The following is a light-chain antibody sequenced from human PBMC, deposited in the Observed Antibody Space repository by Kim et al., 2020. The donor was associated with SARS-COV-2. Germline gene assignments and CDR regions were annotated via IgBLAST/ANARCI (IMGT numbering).Light chain of an antibody. J-gene: IGLJ2*01. V-gene: IGLV6-57*04. CDR3: QSYNRSNVV. CDR1: SGSIDDNY. Sequence: NFMLTQPLSVSESPGKTVTISCTRSSGSIDDNYVQWYQQRPGGVPTAVIYEDDQRPSGVSDRFSGSIDNSSNSASLTISGLKTEDEADYYCQSYNRSNVVFGGGTKLNVL. CDR2: EDD.